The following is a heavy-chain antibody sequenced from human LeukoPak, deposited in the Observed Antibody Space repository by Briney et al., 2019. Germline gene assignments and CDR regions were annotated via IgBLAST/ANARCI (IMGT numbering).Heavy chain of an antibody. D-gene: IGHD6-13*01. J-gene: IGHJ5*02. Sequence: SETLSLTCTVSGGSISSHYWSWFRQTPGERPEWIAFIYYSGTTNYNPSLKGRVTISIDSSKNQFSLKLSSVTAADTAVYYCARDLGIGTWFDPWGQGTLVTVSS. CDR3: ARDLGIGTWFDP. V-gene: IGHV4-59*11. CDR1: GGSISSHY. CDR2: IYYSGTT.